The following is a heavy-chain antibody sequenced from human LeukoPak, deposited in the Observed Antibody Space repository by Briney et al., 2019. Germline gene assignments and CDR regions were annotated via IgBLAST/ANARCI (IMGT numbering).Heavy chain of an antibody. J-gene: IGHJ4*02. Sequence: PGGSLRLSCAASGFTFSSYSMNWVRQAPGKGLEWVASISSSRSYIYYADSVKGRFTIFRDNAKNSLYLQMNSLRAEDTAVYYCARGYYDSSGYLNYFDYWGQGTLLTVSS. CDR3: ARGYYDSSGYLNYFDY. D-gene: IGHD3-22*01. CDR2: ISSSRSYI. V-gene: IGHV3-21*01. CDR1: GFTFSSYS.